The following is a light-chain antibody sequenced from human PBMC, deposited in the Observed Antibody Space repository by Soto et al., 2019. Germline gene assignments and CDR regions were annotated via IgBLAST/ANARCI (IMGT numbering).Light chain of an antibody. CDR2: GAS. CDR1: QSITSNF. Sequence: EIVLTQSPGTLSLSPGERATLSCRASQSITSNFLAWYQQKPGQAPRLLIYGASTRAAGVPDRFSGSGSATDFTLTITRLEPEHFAVYYCQQYGRSPLMYTFGQGTKLGV. CDR3: QQYGRSPLMYT. V-gene: IGKV3-20*01. J-gene: IGKJ2*01.